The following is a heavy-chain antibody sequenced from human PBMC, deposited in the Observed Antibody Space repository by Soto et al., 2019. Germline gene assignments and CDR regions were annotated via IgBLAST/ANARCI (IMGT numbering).Heavy chain of an antibody. CDR1: GFTFSSYA. J-gene: IGHJ1*01. V-gene: IGHV3-30-3*01. Sequence: QVQLVESGGGVVQPGRSLRLSCAASGFTFSSYAMHWVRQAPGKGLEWVAVISYDGSNKYYADSVKGRFTISRDNSKNTRYVQMNSRRAEDTAVYYCARESEQWLNNRAEYFQHWGQGTLVTVSS. CDR2: ISYDGSNK. D-gene: IGHD6-19*01. CDR3: ARESEQWLNNRAEYFQH.